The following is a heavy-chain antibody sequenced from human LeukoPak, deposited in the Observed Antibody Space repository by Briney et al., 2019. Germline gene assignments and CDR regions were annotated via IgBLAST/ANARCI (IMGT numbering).Heavy chain of an antibody. CDR1: GFTFSSYA. CDR3: ARGGYDLGDDY. CDR2: ISYDGSNK. J-gene: IGHJ4*02. D-gene: IGHD5-12*01. V-gene: IGHV3-30*04. Sequence: PGGSLRLSCAASGFTFSSYAMHWVRQAPGKGLEWVAVISYDGSNKYYADSVKGRFTISRDNSKNTLYLQMNSLRAEDTAVYYCARGGYDLGDDYWGQGTLVTVSS.